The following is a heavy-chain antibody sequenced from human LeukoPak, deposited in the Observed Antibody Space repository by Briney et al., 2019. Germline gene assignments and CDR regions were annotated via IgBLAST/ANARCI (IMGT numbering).Heavy chain of an antibody. J-gene: IGHJ6*03. D-gene: IGHD2-2*02. CDR2: IWYDGSNK. CDR3: ARAKVVPAAIYYYYYMDV. CDR1: GFTFSSYG. Sequence: GGSLRLSCAASGFTFSSYGMHWVRQAPGKGLEWVAVIWYDGSNKYYADSVKGRSTISRDNSKNTLYLQMNSLRAEDTAVYYCARAKVVPAAIYYYYYMDVWGKGTTVTVSS. V-gene: IGHV3-33*01.